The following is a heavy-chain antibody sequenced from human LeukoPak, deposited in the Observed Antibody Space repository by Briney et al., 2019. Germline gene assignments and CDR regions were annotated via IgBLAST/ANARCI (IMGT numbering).Heavy chain of an antibody. CDR2: IYWNDDK. J-gene: IGHJ4*02. CDR1: GFSLSNARMG. CDR3: AHRSYYDFWSGSTYFDY. Sequence: SGPVLVKPTETLPLTCTVSGFSLSNARMGVSWIRQPPGKALEWLALIYWNDDKRYSPSLKSRLTITKDTSNNQVVLTMTNMDPVDTATYYCAHRSYYDFWSGSTYFDYWGQGTLVTVSS. D-gene: IGHD3-3*01. V-gene: IGHV2-5*01.